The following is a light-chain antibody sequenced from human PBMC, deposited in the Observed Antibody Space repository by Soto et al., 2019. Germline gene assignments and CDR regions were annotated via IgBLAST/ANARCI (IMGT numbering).Light chain of an antibody. CDR3: QQDNDWPPIT. J-gene: IGKJ5*01. CDR1: QSVRNN. V-gene: IGKV3-15*01. Sequence: EIMMTQSPATLSVSPGESATLSCRASQSVRNNLAWYQHKPGQAPRLLIYYASTRATGIPARFSGSGSGTEFTLTISNLQSEDFALYYCQQDNDWPPITFGQGTRLEIK. CDR2: YAS.